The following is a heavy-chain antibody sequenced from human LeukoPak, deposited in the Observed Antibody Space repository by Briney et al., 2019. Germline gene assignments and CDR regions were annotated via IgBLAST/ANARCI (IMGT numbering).Heavy chain of an antibody. Sequence: GESLKISCKGSGYSFTSYWIGWVRQMPGKGLEWMGIIYPGDSDTRYSLSFQGQVTFSADKSISTAYLQWSSLKASDTAMYYCARQTRAYYDFWSGQYYFDYWGQGTLVTVSS. CDR3: ARQTRAYYDFWSGQYYFDY. CDR2: IYPGDSDT. J-gene: IGHJ4*02. D-gene: IGHD3-3*01. CDR1: GYSFTSYW. V-gene: IGHV5-51*01.